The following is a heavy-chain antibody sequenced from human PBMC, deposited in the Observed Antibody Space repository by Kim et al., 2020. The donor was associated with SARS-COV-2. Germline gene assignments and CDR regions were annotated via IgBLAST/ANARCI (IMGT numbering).Heavy chain of an antibody. D-gene: IGHD5-12*01. CDR3: TTGGQGY. V-gene: IGHV3-48*01. Sequence: SSTTKYTVDPVKGRFSISRDNAKNSLYLQMNSLRAEDTAVYYCTTGGQGYWGQGTLVTVSS. J-gene: IGHJ4*02. CDR2: SSTTK.